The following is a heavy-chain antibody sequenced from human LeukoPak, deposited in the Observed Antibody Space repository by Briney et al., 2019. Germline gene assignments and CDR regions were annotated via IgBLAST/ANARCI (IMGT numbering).Heavy chain of an antibody. CDR2: ICHSGST. J-gene: IGHJ4*02. D-gene: IGHD3-22*01. V-gene: IGHV4-30-2*01. CDR1: GGSISSGGYS. Sequence: SGTLSLTCAVSGGSISSGGYSWSWIRQPPGKGLEWIGYICHSGSTYYNPSLKSRVTISVDRSKNQFSLKLSSVTAADTAVYYCARASYDSSGYYFDYWGQGTLVTVSS. CDR3: ARASYDSSGYYFDY.